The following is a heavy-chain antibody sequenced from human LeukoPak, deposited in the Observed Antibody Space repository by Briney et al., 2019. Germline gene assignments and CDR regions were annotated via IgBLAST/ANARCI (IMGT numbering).Heavy chain of an antibody. V-gene: IGHV1-2*06. CDR1: GYTFTGYY. J-gene: IGHJ4*02. Sequence: ASVTVSCKASGYTFTGYYMHWVRQAPGQGLEWMGRINPNSGGTNYAQKFQGRVTMTRDTSISTAYMELSRLRSDDTAVYYCARGLYNTYPEDYWGEGTLVTVSS. CDR2: INPNSGGT. D-gene: IGHD1-1*01. CDR3: ARGLYNTYPEDY.